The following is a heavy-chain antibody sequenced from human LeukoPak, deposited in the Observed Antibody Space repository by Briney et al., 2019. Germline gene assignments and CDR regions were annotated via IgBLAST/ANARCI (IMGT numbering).Heavy chain of an antibody. D-gene: IGHD1-26*01. V-gene: IGHV3-23*01. Sequence: PGRSLRLSCAASGFTFSSYAMSWVRQAPGKGLEWVSVFSGNGESTDYADSVKGRFTISRDNSKNTLSLQMNSLRAEDTAVYYCAKEECESYGLICAFDIWGQGTMVTVSS. J-gene: IGHJ3*02. CDR1: GFTFSSYA. CDR3: AKEECESYGLICAFDI. CDR2: FSGNGEST.